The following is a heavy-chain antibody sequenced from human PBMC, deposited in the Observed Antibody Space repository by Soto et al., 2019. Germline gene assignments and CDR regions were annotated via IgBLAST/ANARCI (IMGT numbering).Heavy chain of an antibody. CDR1: GFTFSSYA. CDR2: ISYDGSNK. V-gene: IGHV3-30*04. J-gene: IGHJ6*02. Sequence: GGSLRLSCAASGFTFSSYAMHWVRQAPGKGLEWVAVISYDGSNKYYADSVKGRFTISRDNSKNTLYLQMNSLRAEDTAVYYCARASDDSSGYYPYYYYYGMDVWGQGTTVTVSS. D-gene: IGHD3-22*01. CDR3: ARASDDSSGYYPYYYYYGMDV.